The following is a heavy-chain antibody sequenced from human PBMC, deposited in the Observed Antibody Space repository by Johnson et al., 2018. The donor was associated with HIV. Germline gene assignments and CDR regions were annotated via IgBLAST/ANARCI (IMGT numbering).Heavy chain of an antibody. CDR2: ISYDGSNK. Sequence: QVQLVESGGGVVQPGRSLRLSCAASGFTFSSYAMHWVRQAPGKGLEWVAVISYDGSNKYYAASVKGRFPISRDNSKNTLYLQMNSLRAEDTAVYYCARGGLGDYVVAFDIWGQGTMVTVSS. CDR1: GFTFSSYA. J-gene: IGHJ3*02. CDR3: ARGGLGDYVVAFDI. D-gene: IGHD4-17*01. V-gene: IGHV3-30-3*01.